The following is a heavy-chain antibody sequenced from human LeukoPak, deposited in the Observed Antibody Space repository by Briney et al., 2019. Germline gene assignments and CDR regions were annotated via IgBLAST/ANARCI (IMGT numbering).Heavy chain of an antibody. D-gene: IGHD3-3*01. V-gene: IGHV1-46*01. CDR2: INPSGGST. CDR3: ARNYDFWSGYSNKNWFDP. CDR1: GYTFTSYY. J-gene: IGHJ5*02. Sequence: ASVKVSCKASGYTFTSYYMHWVRQAPGQGLEWMGIINPSGGSTSYAQKFQGRVTMTRDMSTSTVYVELSSLRSEDTAVYYCARNYDFWSGYSNKNWFDPWGQGTLVTVSS.